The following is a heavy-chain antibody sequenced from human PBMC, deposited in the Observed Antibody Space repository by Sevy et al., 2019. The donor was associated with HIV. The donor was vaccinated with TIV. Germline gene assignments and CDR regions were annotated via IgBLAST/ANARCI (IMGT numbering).Heavy chain of an antibody. CDR1: GFTFSDYA. Sequence: GGSLRLSCAASGFTFSDYAIHWVRQAPGKGLEWVAFIWYDGSNKYYTDFVKGRFALSRDNSKNTLYLQMNSLRVEDTAVYYCAKLVVPAASNDDILTGYPDLRVNYGMDVWGQGTTVTVSS. J-gene: IGHJ6*02. D-gene: IGHD3-9*01. V-gene: IGHV3-30*02. CDR2: IWYDGSNK. CDR3: AKLVVPAASNDDILTGYPDLRVNYGMDV.